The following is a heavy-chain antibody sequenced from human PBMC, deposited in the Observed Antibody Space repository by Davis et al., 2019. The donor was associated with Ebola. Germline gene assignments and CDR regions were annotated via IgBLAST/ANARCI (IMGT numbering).Heavy chain of an antibody. V-gene: IGHV4-39*01. Sequence: MPSETLSLTCTVSGGSISSRSYYWGWIRQPPGKGLEWIGSIYYSGSTYYNPFLKSRVTISVDTSKNQFSLKLSSVTAADTAVYYCARHGYSYGGTSDYWGQGTLVTVSS. CDR1: GGSISSRSYY. CDR2: IYYSGST. J-gene: IGHJ4*02. CDR3: ARHGYSYGGTSDY. D-gene: IGHD5-18*01.